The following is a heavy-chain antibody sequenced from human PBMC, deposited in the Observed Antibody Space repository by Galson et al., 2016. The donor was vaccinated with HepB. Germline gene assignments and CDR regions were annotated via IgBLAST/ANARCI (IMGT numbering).Heavy chain of an antibody. D-gene: IGHD3-3*01. Sequence: SLRLCCAASGFTFSSYSMNCVRQAPGKGLEWVSYISSSSSTLYYAASVKGRFTISRDHAKNSLYLQMNSLRAKDTAVYYCAREGAIFGVVTNWFDPWGQGTLVTVSS. J-gene: IGHJ5*02. CDR3: AREGAIFGVVTNWFDP. V-gene: IGHV3-48*01. CDR2: ISSSSSTL. CDR1: GFTFSSYS.